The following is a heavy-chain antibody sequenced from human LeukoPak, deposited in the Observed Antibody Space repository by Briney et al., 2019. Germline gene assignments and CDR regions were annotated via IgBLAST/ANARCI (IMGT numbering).Heavy chain of an antibody. D-gene: IGHD2-21*01. CDR1: GYTLTELS. V-gene: IGHV1-24*01. J-gene: IGHJ4*02. CDR3: ATPSYFGGYY. CDR2: FDPEDGET. Sequence: ASVKVSFKVSGYTLTELSMHWVRQAHGKGLEWMGGFDPEDGETIYAQKFQGRVTMTEDTSTDTAYMELSNLRSEDTAVYYCATPSYFGGYYWGQGTLVTVSP.